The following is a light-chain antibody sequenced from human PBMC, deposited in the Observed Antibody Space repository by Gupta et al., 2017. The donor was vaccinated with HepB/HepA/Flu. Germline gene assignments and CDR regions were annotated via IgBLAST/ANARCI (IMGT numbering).Light chain of an antibody. CDR1: QSVGTD. CDR3: HQSDVLPLT. J-gene: IGKJ4*01. CDR2: FAS. Sequence: VLTQSPDFQSVSPEGKVTITCRPSQSVGTDLHWYRQKPGQSPMLLIKFASQSLSGVPPRIIGSGSGTYFTPTISSPRAEDAATYYCHQSDVLPLTFGGGTKVEIK. V-gene: IGKV6-21*01.